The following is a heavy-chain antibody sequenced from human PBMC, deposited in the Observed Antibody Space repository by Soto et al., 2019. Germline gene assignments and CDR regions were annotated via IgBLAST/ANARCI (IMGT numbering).Heavy chain of an antibody. V-gene: IGHV4-34*01. CDR3: ARSFSNTVTTWAHDY. D-gene: IGHD4-17*01. Sequence: SETLSLTCAVYGGSFSGYYWSWIRQPPGKGLEWIGEINHSGSTNYNPSLKSRVTISVDTSKNQFSLKLSSVTAADTAVYYCARSFSNTVTTWAHDYWGQGTLVTVSS. CDR2: INHSGST. J-gene: IGHJ4*02. CDR1: GGSFSGYY.